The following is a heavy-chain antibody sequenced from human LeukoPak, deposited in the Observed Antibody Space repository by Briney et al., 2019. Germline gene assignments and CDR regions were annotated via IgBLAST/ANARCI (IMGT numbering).Heavy chain of an antibody. CDR1: GYTFTDFG. J-gene: IGHJ4*02. CDR2: SSAYNGDT. Sequence: ASVKVSCKASGYTFTDFGISWVRQAPGQGLEWMGWSSAYNGDTKYAQKFQGRVTMTTDTSTTTAYMELRSLRSDDTAVYYCARDTIHGDDYVFDYWGQGTLVTVSS. V-gene: IGHV1-18*01. CDR3: ARDTIHGDDYVFDY. D-gene: IGHD3-10*02.